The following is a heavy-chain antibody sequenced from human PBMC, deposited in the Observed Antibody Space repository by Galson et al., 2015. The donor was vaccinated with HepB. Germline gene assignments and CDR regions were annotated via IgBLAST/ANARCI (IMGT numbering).Heavy chain of an antibody. Sequence: SLRLSCAASGFTFSSYAMSWVRQAPGKGLEWVSAISGSGGSTYYADSVKGRFTISRDNSKNTLYLRMNSLRAEDTAVYYCAKDLDSSGYYYWYFDLWGRGTLVTVSS. CDR1: GFTFSSYA. J-gene: IGHJ2*01. CDR2: ISGSGGST. CDR3: AKDLDSSGYYYWYFDL. V-gene: IGHV3-23*01. D-gene: IGHD3-22*01.